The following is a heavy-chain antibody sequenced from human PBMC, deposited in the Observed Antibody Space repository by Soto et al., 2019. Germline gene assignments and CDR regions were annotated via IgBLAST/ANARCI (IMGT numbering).Heavy chain of an antibody. D-gene: IGHD2-8*02. Sequence: EVLLVESGGGLVQPGGSLRLSCADSGFSFSNYWMHWLRQGPEKGLVWVSRINTDGSSTNYADSVRGRFTISRDNAKSTLYLQMNSLSAEDTAVYYCARSAGGYYTDWGQGTVVTVSS. CDR3: ARSAGGYYTD. J-gene: IGHJ3*01. V-gene: IGHV3-74*01. CDR2: INTDGSST. CDR1: GFSFSNYW.